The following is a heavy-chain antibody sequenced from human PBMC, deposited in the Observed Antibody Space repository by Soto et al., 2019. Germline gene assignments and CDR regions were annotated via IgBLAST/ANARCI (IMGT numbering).Heavy chain of an antibody. J-gene: IGHJ5*02. D-gene: IGHD2-2*01. Sequence: QVQLVQSGAEVKKPGASVKVSCKASGYTFTSYGISWVRQAPGQGLEWMGWISAYNGNTNYAQKLQGRVTMTTDTSTSTAYMELRSLRSDDTAVYYCARDRGNQYCSINSCVGESWFDPWGQGTLVTVSA. CDR1: GYTFTSYG. CDR3: ARDRGNQYCSINSCVGESWFDP. CDR2: ISAYNGNT. V-gene: IGHV1-18*01.